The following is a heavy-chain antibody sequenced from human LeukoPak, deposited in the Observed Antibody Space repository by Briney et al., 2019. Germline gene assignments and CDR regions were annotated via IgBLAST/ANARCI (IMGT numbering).Heavy chain of an antibody. V-gene: IGHV3-53*01. CDR3: ARGGRGSAAVVAPRSFDI. D-gene: IGHD3-22*01. CDR1: GFTVSSIH. J-gene: IGHJ3*02. Sequence: GGSLRLSCAASGFTVSSIHMVWVRQAPGKGLEWVSVTYTGGNSYYADSVKGRLIISRDISKNTLYLQMNSLRAEDSALYYCARGGRGSAAVVAPRSFDIWGQGTMVTVSS. CDR2: TYTGGNS.